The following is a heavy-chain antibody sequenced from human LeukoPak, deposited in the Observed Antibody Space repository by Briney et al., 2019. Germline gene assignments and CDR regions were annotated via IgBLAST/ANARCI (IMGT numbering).Heavy chain of an antibody. CDR3: ARVSGYYDLIY. CDR1: GYTFTSYD. Sequence: ASVKVSCKASGYTFTSYDINWVRQATGQGLEWMGWMNPNSGNTGYAQKFQGRVTITRNTSISTAYMELSSLRSEDTAVYYGARVSGYYDLIYWGQGTLVTVSS. CDR2: MNPNSGNT. D-gene: IGHD3-3*01. J-gene: IGHJ1*01. V-gene: IGHV1-8*01.